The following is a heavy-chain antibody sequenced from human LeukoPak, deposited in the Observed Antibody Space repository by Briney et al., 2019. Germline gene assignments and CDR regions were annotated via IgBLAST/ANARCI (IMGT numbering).Heavy chain of an antibody. CDR3: AKDRGYSYGYGQYYFDY. D-gene: IGHD5-18*01. CDR2: ISGSGGST. CDR1: GFTFSNYA. Sequence: GGSLRLSCAASGFTFSNYAMSWVRQAPGTGLEWVSAISGSGGSTYYADSVKGRFTISRDNSKNTVYLQMNSLRAEDTAVYYCAKDRGYSYGYGQYYFDYWGQGTLVTVSS. V-gene: IGHV3-23*01. J-gene: IGHJ4*02.